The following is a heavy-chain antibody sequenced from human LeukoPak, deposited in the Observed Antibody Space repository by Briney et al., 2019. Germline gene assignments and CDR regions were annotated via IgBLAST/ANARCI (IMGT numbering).Heavy chain of an antibody. V-gene: IGHV3-43*02. D-gene: IGHD2-15*01. CDR2: ISGDGGST. CDR3: AKEIDTLGTNAFDI. J-gene: IGHJ3*02. CDR1: GFTFDDYA. Sequence: GGSPRLSCAASGFTFDDYAMHWVRQAPGKGQEWVSLISGDGGSTYYADSVRGRFTISRDNSKNSLYLQMDSLRTEDTAFYYCAKEIDTLGTNAFDIWGQGTMVTVSS.